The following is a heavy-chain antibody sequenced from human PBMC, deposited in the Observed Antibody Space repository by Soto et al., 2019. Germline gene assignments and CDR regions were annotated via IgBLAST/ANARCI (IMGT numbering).Heavy chain of an antibody. J-gene: IGHJ5*02. CDR1: GFTFSSYA. D-gene: IGHD2-2*01. CDR2: ISGSGGTT. Sequence: EVPLLESGGGLVQLGGSLRLSCAASGFTFSSYAMSWVRQAPGKGLEWVSAISGSGGTTNYADSVKGRFTISRANSTNPPFLQINSLRAQDTAVYSCAKDRVAPATVNCCTSFHPWGQGTLVTVSS. CDR3: AKDRVAPATVNCCTSFHP. V-gene: IGHV3-23*01.